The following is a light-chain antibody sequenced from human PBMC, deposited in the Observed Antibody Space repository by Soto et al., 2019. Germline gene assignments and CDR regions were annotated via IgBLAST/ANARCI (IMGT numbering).Light chain of an antibody. V-gene: IGLV2-14*01. CDR1: SSDVGGYNY. J-gene: IGLJ2*01. CDR3: SSSSGRSYIVL. Sequence: QSVLTQPASVSGSPGQSITISCTGTSSDVGGYNYVSWYQQHPGKAPKLMIYEVSNRPSGVSNRFSASKSGNTASLTISGLQSEDEADYYCSSSSGRSYIVLFGGGTKVTVL. CDR2: EVS.